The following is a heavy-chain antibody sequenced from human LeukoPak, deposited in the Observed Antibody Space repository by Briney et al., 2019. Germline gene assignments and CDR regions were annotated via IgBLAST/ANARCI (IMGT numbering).Heavy chain of an antibody. CDR2: ISWNSGSI. D-gene: IGHD7-27*01. V-gene: IGHV3-20*04. CDR3: ARDLGVRLGSYYYYYMDV. Sequence: PGGSLRLSCAASGFTFSSYEMNWVRQAPGKGLEWVSGISWNSGSIGYADSVKGRFTISRDNAKNSLYLQMNSLRAEDTALYYCARDLGVRLGSYYYYYMDVWGKGTTVTVSS. CDR1: GFTFSSYE. J-gene: IGHJ6*03.